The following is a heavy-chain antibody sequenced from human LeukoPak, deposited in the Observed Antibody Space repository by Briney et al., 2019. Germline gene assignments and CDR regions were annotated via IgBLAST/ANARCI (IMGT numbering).Heavy chain of an antibody. Sequence: SSETLSLTCTVSGGSISSDRFYWTWVRQPAGKGLEWIGRIKGSITNYNPSLKSRVSISVDTSTNQFSLKLNSLTAADTAVYYCARVPDWTYAADYWGQGTLVTVSS. CDR3: ARVPDWTYAADY. CDR1: GGSISSDRFY. D-gene: IGHD3/OR15-3a*01. V-gene: IGHV4-61*02. J-gene: IGHJ4*02. CDR2: IKGSIT.